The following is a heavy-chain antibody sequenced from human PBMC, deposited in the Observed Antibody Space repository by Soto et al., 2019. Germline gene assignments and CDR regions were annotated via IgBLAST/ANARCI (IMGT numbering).Heavy chain of an antibody. CDR1: GFSLSTSGVG. CDR2: IYWDDDK. V-gene: IGHV2-5*02. J-gene: IGHJ5*02. Sequence: QITLKESGPTLVKPTQTLTLTCTFSGFSLSTSGVGVGWIRQPPGKALEWLALIYWDDDKRYSPSLKSRLTITKDTSKNQVVRTMTNMDPVDTATYYCAHRTRGYYYGSGTTWFDPWGQGTLVTVSS. CDR3: AHRTRGYYYGSGTTWFDP. D-gene: IGHD3-10*01.